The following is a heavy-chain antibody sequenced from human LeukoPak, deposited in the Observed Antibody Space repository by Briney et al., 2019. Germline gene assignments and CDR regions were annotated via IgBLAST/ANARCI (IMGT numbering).Heavy chain of an antibody. V-gene: IGHV3-9*01. J-gene: IGHJ6*02. CDR3: ARELKDYYSMDV. Sequence: GGSLRLSCAASGFTFDDYAMHWVRQAPGKGLEWVSGISWNSGSIGYADSVKGRFTISRDNAKNSLYLQMNSLRAEDTAVYYCARELKDYYSMDVWGQGTTVTVSS. CDR2: ISWNSGSI. CDR1: GFTFDDYA.